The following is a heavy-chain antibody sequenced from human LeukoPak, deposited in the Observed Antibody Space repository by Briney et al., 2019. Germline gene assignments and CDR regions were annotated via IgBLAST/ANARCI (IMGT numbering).Heavy chain of an antibody. CDR1: GFTFSSSE. D-gene: IGHD6-13*01. V-gene: IGHV3-48*03. CDR3: ARVGSSRYLDY. CDR2: ISTTGTTM. J-gene: IGHJ4*02. Sequence: PGGSLRLSCAASGFTFSSSEMNWVRQAPGKGLEWVSYISTTGTTMYYADSVKGRFTISRDNAKNSLYLQMNSLRAEDTAVYYCARVGSSRYLDYWGQGTLVTVSS.